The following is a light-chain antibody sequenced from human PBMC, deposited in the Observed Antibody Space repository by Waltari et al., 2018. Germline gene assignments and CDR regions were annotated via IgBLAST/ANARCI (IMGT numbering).Light chain of an antibody. CDR3: QRYDSFPLS. J-gene: IGKJ4*01. V-gene: IGKV1-5*03. CDR1: QNIESW. Sequence: IQTALTPSTLSASVVSRVTITCRASQNIESWVAWYQQRPGKGPKLLIYETSTLEGGVPSRFIGSRSGTDFTLTISSLQPDDFSTYFCQRYDSFPLSFGGGTKVEIE. CDR2: ETS.